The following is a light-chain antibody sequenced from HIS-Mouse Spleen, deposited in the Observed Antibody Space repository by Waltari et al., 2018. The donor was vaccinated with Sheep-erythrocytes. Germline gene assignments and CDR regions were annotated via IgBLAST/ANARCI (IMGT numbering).Light chain of an antibody. Sequence: QSALTQPRSVSGSPGQSVTISCTGTSSDVGGYNYVSWYQQHPGKAPKLMLYDVSKRSSGVPDCFSGCTSGNTASLTISGLQAEDEADYYCCSYAGSYTVVFGGGTKLTVL. V-gene: IGLV2-11*01. CDR2: DVS. CDR1: SSDVGGYNY. J-gene: IGLJ2*01. CDR3: CSYAGSYTVV.